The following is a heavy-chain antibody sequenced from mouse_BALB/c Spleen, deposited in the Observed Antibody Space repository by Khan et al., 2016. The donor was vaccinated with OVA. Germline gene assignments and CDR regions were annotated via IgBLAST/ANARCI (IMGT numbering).Heavy chain of an antibody. V-gene: IGHV5-12-1*01. Sequence: EVELVESGGGLVKPGGSLKLSCTASGFAFSSYDMSWVRQTPEKRLEWVAYISSGGDSTYSSDTVKGRFTISRDNANNTLYLQMNSLKSEDTAIYYCTRRPGYCDVWGAGTTVTVSS. CDR2: ISSGGDST. CDR1: GFAFSSYD. J-gene: IGHJ1*01. CDR3: TRRPGYCDV.